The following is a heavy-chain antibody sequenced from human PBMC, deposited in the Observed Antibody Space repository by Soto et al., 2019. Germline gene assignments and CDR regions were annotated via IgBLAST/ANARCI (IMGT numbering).Heavy chain of an antibody. J-gene: IGHJ4*02. V-gene: IGHV4-31*03. CDR3: AGGITATPLXXLFDY. CDR2: IYYSGST. D-gene: IGHD1-20*01. Sequence: SETLSLTCTVSGGSISSGGYYWSWIRQHPGKGLEWIGYIYYSGSTYYNPSLKSRVTISVDTSKNQFSLKLSSVTAADTALYYCAGGITATPLXXLFDYWGQGNLVTVS. CDR1: GGSISSGGYY.